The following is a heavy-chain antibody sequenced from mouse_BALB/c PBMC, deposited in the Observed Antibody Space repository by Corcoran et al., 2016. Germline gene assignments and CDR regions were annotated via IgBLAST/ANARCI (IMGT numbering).Heavy chain of an antibody. V-gene: IGHV1-62-2*01. Sequence: VQVQQSGAELVKPGASVKLSCKASGYTFTEYTIHWVKQRSGQGREWIGWFYPRRKTIKYNEKCKDKATLTADNSSSTVYMELSRSTSENSAVYFCATHAYSRDGGVAYWCQGTLVTVSA. D-gene: IGHD2-14*01. CDR2: FYPRRKTI. CDR1: GYTFTEYT. J-gene: IGHJ3*01. CDR3: ATHAYSRDGGVAY.